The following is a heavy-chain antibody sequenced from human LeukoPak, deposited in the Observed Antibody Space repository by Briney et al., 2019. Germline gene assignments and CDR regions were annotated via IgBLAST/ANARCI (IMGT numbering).Heavy chain of an antibody. CDR2: ISYDGSNK. CDR1: GFTFSSYA. V-gene: IGHV3-30-3*01. CDR3: AKDFGVRGTSL. D-gene: IGHD2-2*01. J-gene: IGHJ4*02. Sequence: GRSLRLSCAASGFTFSSYAMHWVRQAPGKGLEWVAVISYDGSNKYYADSVKGRFTISRDNSKNTLYLQMNSLRAEDTAVYYCAKDFGVRGTSLWGQGTLVTVSS.